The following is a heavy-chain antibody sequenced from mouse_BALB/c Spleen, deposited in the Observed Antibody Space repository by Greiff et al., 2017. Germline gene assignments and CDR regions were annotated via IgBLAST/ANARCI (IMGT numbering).Heavy chain of an antibody. Sequence: EVKLVESGGGLVKPGGSLKLSCAASGFAFSSYDMSWVRQTPEKRLEWVAYISSGGGSTYYPDTVKGRFTISRDNAENTLYLQMSSLKSEDTAMYYCARQPDYGAWFAYWGQGTLVTVSA. CDR1: GFAFSSYD. CDR2: ISSGGGST. J-gene: IGHJ3*01. V-gene: IGHV5-12-1*01. D-gene: IGHD2-4*01. CDR3: ARQPDYGAWFAY.